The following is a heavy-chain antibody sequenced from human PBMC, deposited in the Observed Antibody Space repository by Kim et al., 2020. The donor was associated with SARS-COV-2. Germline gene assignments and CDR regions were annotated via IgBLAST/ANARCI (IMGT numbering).Heavy chain of an antibody. CDR3: AASSYYYDSSGDY. D-gene: IGHD3-22*01. J-gene: IGHJ4*02. CDR1: GYSFTSYW. V-gene: IGHV5-10-1*01. Sequence: GESLKISCKGSGYSFTSYWISWVRQMPGKGLEWMGRIDPSDSYTNYSPSFQGHVTISADKSISTAYLQWSSLKASDTAMYYCAASSYYYDSSGDYWGQGTLVTVSS. CDR2: IDPSDSYT.